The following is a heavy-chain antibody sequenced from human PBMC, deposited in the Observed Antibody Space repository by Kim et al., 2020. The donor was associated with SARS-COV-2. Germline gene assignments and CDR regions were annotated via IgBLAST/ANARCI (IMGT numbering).Heavy chain of an antibody. D-gene: IGHD3-3*01. J-gene: IGHJ4*02. CDR3: ARHFRGNSIRFLGLDQFDS. Sequence: SETLSLTCTVSGCSISSSGYYWGWIRQPPGQGLEWIGSVYYTWATYSDPSLKSRVTISVDTSKNQFSLKRSSVTAADTDVYYCARHFRGNSIRFLGLDQFDSWGQGTLVTVSS. V-gene: IGHV4-39*01. CDR1: GCSISSSGYY. CDR2: VYYTWAT.